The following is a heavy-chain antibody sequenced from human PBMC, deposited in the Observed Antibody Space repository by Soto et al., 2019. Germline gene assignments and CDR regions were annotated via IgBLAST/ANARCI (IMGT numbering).Heavy chain of an antibody. D-gene: IGHD3-10*01. CDR1: GHTFTSYG. CDR2: ISAYNGNA. J-gene: IGHJ6*02. Sequence: GASVKVSCRTSGHTFTSYGICWVRQAPGHGREWMGWISAYNGNANYAQKPPGRVTMTTDTSTSTAHMELRRLRSDDTAVYYCARDRFVVLGVIIHYYYYYIDVWGQGTTVTVSS. V-gene: IGHV1-18*04. CDR3: ARDRFVVLGVIIHYYYYYIDV.